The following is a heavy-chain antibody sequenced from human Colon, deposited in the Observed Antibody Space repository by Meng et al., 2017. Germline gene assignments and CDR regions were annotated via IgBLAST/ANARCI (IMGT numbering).Heavy chain of an antibody. CDR2: IDHFGIS. D-gene: IGHD4-17*01. Sequence: QVQINQGGHGLLKPSETLSLTCAVSGGSFSGFYWSWIRQPPGKGLEWIGEIDHFGISNYNSSLKGRLTMSVDTSKKQISLTLTSVAAADTAVYYCATGLRHGDWFDPWGPGTLVTVSS. CDR3: ATGLRHGDWFDP. V-gene: IGHV4-34*01. CDR1: GGSFSGFY. J-gene: IGHJ5*02.